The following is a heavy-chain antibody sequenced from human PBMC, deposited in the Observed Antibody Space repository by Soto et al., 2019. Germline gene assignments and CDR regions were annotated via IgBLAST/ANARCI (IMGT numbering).Heavy chain of an antibody. D-gene: IGHD6-19*01. V-gene: IGHV3-23*01. Sequence: EVQLLESGGGLVQPGGSLRLSCAGTGFTFSTYAMSWVRQAPGKGLEWVSFISGGGGSTYYADSVQGRFTISRDNSKNTLYLQVYSLRAEDTAVYYCARSRAVIAVPGSFDYWGQGTLVTVSS. CDR3: ARSRAVIAVPGSFDY. CDR1: GFTFSTYA. CDR2: ISGGGGST. J-gene: IGHJ4*02.